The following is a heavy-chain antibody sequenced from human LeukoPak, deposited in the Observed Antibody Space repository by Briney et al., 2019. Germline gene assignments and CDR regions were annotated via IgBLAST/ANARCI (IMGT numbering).Heavy chain of an antibody. CDR3: ASGQWLVPIDY. J-gene: IGHJ4*02. V-gene: IGHV5-10-1*01. D-gene: IGHD6-19*01. CDR2: IDPSDSYT. CDR1: GYSFTSYW. Sequence: GESLKTSCKGSGYSFTSYWISWGRQMPGKGLEWMGRIDPSDSYTNYSPSFQGHVTISADKSISTAYLQWSSLKASDTAMYYCASGQWLVPIDYWGQGTLVTVSS.